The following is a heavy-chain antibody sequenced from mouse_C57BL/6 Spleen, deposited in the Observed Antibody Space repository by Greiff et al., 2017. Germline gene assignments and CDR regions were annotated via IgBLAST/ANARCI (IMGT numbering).Heavy chain of an antibody. CDR2: INPDSSTI. V-gene: IGHV4-1*01. D-gene: IGHD1-1*01. J-gene: IGHJ2*01. CDR1: GIDFSRYW. CDR3: ASRGYGSSYDY. Sequence: CKASGIDFSRYWMSWVRRAPGKGLEWIGEINPDSSTINYAPSLKDKFIISRDNAKNTLYLQMSKVRSEDTALYYCASRGYGSSYDYWGQGTTLTVSS.